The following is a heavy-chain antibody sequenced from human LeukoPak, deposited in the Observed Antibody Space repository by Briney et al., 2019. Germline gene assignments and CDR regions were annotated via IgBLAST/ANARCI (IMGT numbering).Heavy chain of an antibody. J-gene: IGHJ4*02. CDR3: ASATGDYSYFES. D-gene: IGHD1-1*01. CDR2: IYPGDSDI. V-gene: IGHV5-51*01. CDR1: GYSFADYW. Sequence: GESLKISCKGSGYSFADYWIGWVRQMPGKGLEWMGIIYPGDSDIRYSPSFRGQVTISADKSISTAYLQWSSLKASDTAMYYCASATGDYSYFESWGQGALVTVSS.